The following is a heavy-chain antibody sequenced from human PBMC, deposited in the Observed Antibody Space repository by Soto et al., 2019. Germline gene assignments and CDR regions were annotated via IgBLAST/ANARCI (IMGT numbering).Heavy chain of an antibody. V-gene: IGHV4-34*01. D-gene: IGHD2-8*02. J-gene: IGHJ4*02. Sequence: QVQLQQWGAGLLKPSETLSLTCAVYGGSFSGYYWTWIRQPPGTGLEWIGEINHSGSTNYNPSLKSRVTISVDTSKNQFSLKLTSVTAADTAVYYCARDKITGLFAYWGQGPLVPVSS. CDR2: INHSGST. CDR3: ARDKITGLFAY. CDR1: GGSFSGYY.